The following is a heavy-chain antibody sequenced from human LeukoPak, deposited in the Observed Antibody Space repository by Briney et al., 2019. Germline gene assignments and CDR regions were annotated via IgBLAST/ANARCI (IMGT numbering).Heavy chain of an antibody. D-gene: IGHD6-6*01. CDR3: ARGPYSSSSGYYYYYYGMDV. CDR1: GFTFSSYG. V-gene: IGHV3-33*01. CDR2: IWYDGSNK. Sequence: PGRSLRLSCAASGFTFSSYGMHWVRQAPGKGLEWVAVIWYDGSNKYYADSVKGRFTISRDNSKNTLYLQMNSLRAEDTAVYYCARGPYSSSSGYYYYYYGMDVWGQGTTVTVSS. J-gene: IGHJ6*02.